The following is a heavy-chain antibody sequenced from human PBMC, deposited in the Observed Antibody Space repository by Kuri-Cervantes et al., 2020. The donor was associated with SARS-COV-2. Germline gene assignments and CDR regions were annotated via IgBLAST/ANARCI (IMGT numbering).Heavy chain of an antibody. J-gene: IGHJ2*01. Sequence: SETLSLTCTVSGGSISSSSYYWGWIRQPPGKGLEWIGYIYYSGSTNYNPSLKSRVTISVDTSKNQFSLKLSSVTAADTAVYYCARGGYYYDSSGYYMPGGEGYFDLWGRGTPVTVSS. CDR3: ARGGYYYDSSGYYMPGGEGYFDL. CDR2: IYYSGST. D-gene: IGHD3-22*01. CDR1: GGSISSSSYY. V-gene: IGHV4-61*05.